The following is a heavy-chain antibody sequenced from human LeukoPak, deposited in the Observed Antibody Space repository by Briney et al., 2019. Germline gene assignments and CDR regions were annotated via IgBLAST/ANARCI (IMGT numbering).Heavy chain of an antibody. CDR3: ARMDSSGTPYYYYGMDV. CDR2: INHSGST. D-gene: IGHD3-22*01. Sequence: PSETLSLTCAVYGGSFSGYYWSWIRQPPGKGLEWIGEINHSGSTNYNPSLKSRVTISVDTSKNQFSLKLSSVTAADTAVYYCARMDSSGTPYYYYGMDVWGQGTTVTVSS. V-gene: IGHV4-34*01. CDR1: GGSFSGYY. J-gene: IGHJ6*02.